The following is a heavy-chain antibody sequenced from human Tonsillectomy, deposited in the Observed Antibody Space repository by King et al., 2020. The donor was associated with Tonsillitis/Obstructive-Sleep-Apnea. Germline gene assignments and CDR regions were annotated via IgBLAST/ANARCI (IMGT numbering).Heavy chain of an antibody. D-gene: IGHD3-10*01. V-gene: IGHV4-59*08. Sequence: QLQESGPGLVKPSETLSLTCSVSDGSISSYYWSWIRQPPGKGLEWIGYMSDSGSTSYNSSLKSRVTISVDTSKNQFSLRLTSVTAGDTAVYYCARHLLGSHSVGFESWGQGTLVTVSS. CDR2: MSDSGST. CDR3: ARHLLGSHSVGFES. J-gene: IGHJ4*02. CDR1: DGSISSYY.